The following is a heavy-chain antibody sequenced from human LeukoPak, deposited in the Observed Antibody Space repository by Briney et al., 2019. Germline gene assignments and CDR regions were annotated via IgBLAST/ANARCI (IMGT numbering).Heavy chain of an antibody. CDR3: ARDSWESGLDYFDY. Sequence: GGSLRLSCAASGFTFSSYWMHWVRQAPGKGLVWVSRIHSDGSSRSYADSAKGRFTISRDNAKNTLYLQMNSLRAEDMAVYYCARDSWESGLDYFDYWGQGTLVTVSS. J-gene: IGHJ4*02. D-gene: IGHD1-26*01. CDR1: GFTFSSYW. V-gene: IGHV3-74*01. CDR2: IHSDGSSR.